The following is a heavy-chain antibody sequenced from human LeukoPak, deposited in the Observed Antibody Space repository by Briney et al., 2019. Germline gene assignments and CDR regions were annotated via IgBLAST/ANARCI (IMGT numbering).Heavy chain of an antibody. CDR2: IYYSGST. CDR3: ARVNVDTAMVDY. V-gene: IGHV4-59*01. J-gene: IGHJ4*02. Sequence: SETLSLTCTVSGGSISSYYWSWIRQPPGKGLEWIGYIYYSGSTNYNPSLKSRVTIPVDTSKNQFSLKLSSVTAADTAVYYCARVNVDTAMVDYWGQGTLVTVSS. D-gene: IGHD5-18*01. CDR1: GGSISSYY.